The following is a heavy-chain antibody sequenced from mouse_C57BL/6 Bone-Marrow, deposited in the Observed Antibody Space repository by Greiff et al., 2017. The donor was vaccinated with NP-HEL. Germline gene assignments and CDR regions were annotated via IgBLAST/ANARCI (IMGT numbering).Heavy chain of an antibody. Sequence: VQLQQPGAELVKPGASVKLSCKASGYTFTSYWMPWVKQRPGQGLEWIGMIHPNSGSTNYNEKFKSKATLTVDKSSSTAYMQLSSLTSEDSAVYYCALTGPYYFDYWGQGTTLTVSS. D-gene: IGHD4-1*01. CDR2: IHPNSGST. J-gene: IGHJ2*01. CDR3: ALTGPYYFDY. CDR1: GYTFTSYW. V-gene: IGHV1-64*01.